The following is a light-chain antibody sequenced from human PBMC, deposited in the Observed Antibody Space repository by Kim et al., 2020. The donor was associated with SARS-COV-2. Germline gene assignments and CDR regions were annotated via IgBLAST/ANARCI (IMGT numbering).Light chain of an antibody. CDR3: QSYDSSLSAYV. V-gene: IGLV1-40*01. CDR1: SSNIGQDYG. J-gene: IGLJ1*01. CDR2: DDG. Sequence: RVTISCTGTSSNIGQDYGVYWYKQLPGTAPKLLIFDDGNRPSGVPDRFSDSRSGTSASLAITGLQAEDEADYYCQSYDSSLSAYVFGTGTKVTVL.